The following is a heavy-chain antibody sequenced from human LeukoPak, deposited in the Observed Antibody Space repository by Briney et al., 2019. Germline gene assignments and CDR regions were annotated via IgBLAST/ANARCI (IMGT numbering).Heavy chain of an antibody. CDR1: GFTFSSYA. D-gene: IGHD5-24*01. J-gene: IGHJ4*02. CDR2: ISYDGSNK. Sequence: GGSLRLSCAASGFTFSSYAMHWVRQAPGKGLEWVAVISYDGSNKYYADSVKGRFTISRDNSKNTLYLQMNSLRAEDTAVYYCARDPESMLWLQFFFDYWGQGTLVTVSS. CDR3: ARDPESMLWLQFFFDY. V-gene: IGHV3-30-3*01.